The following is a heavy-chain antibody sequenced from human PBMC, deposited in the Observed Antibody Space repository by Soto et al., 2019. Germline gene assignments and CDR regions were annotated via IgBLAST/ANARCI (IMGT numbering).Heavy chain of an antibody. CDR2: IYWDDDK. J-gene: IGHJ6*03. CDR3: AHRRYGRDFCCCSCDSPHYLIAV. Sequence: SGPTLVNPTQTLTLTCTFSGFSLSTSGVGVGWIRQPPGKALEWLALIYWDDDKRYSPSLKSRLTITKDTSKNQVVLTMTNMDPVDTATYYCAHRRYGRDFCCCSCDSPHYLIAVWGKRTTVTVSS. V-gene: IGHV2-5*02. D-gene: IGHD2-15*01. CDR1: GFSLSTSGVG.